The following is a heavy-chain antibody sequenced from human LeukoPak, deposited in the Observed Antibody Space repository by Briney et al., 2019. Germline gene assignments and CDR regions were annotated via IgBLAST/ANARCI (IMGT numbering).Heavy chain of an antibody. J-gene: IGHJ4*02. CDR1: GFTFSSYA. Sequence: GGSLRLSCAASGFTFSSYAMNWVRQAPGKGLEWVSPISTSSSDIYYADSLKGRFTISRDNAKNSLYLQMNSLRAEDTAVYYCARDFGFWGQGTLVTVSS. D-gene: IGHD3-10*01. CDR3: ARDFGF. CDR2: ISTSSSDI. V-gene: IGHV3-21*01.